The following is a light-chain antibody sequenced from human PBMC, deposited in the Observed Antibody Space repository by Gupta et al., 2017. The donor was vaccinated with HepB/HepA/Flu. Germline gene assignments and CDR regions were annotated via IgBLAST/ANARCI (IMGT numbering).Light chain of an antibody. CDR2: DAS. CDR1: QGIRSA. CDR3: QQDKNYLALT. Sequence: AIQLTQSPSSLSASVGDRVTITCRASQGIRSALAWYQQKPGKAPKLLIYDASSWESGVTSRFSGSGCGKDLTLTISSRQQEDFAAYYCQQDKNYLALTFGGGTKVEIK. J-gene: IGKJ4*01. V-gene: IGKV1D-13*01.